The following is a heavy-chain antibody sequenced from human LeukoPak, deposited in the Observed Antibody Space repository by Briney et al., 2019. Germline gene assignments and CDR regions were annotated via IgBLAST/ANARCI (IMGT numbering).Heavy chain of an antibody. J-gene: IGHJ3*02. Sequence: SVKVTCKASGGTFSSYAISWVRQAPGQGLEWMGGIIPIFGTANYAQKFQGRVTITTDESTSTAYMELSSLRSEDTAVYYCARVEWELRHAFDIWGHGTMVTVSS. CDR3: ARVEWELRHAFDI. CDR2: IIPIFGTA. D-gene: IGHD1-26*01. V-gene: IGHV1-69*05. CDR1: GGTFSSYA.